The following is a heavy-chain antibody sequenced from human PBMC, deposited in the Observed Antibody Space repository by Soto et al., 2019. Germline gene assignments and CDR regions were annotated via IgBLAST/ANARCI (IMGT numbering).Heavy chain of an antibody. V-gene: IGHV4-59*08. CDR3: ASSNRFWYGYYGDQYYFDY. Sequence: SETLSLTCTVSGDSISSYYWSWIKKPPGKGLEWIGYIYYSGSTNYNPSLKSRVTISVDTSKNQFSLKLSSVTAADTAVYYCASSNRFWYGYYGDQYYFDYWGQGTLVTVSS. D-gene: IGHD4-17*01. CDR1: GDSISSYY. J-gene: IGHJ4*02. CDR2: IYYSGST.